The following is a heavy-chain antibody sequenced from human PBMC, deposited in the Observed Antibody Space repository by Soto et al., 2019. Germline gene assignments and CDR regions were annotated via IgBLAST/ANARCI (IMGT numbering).Heavy chain of an antibody. Sequence: VLSLRLSCAASGFTFSSYGTHRVRQAPGKGLERVAVIWSDGSNRYYADSVKGRFTISRANSKNTLYRQMNSLRAEATAVYYCATDSSRGYSYDTYFYYWGQGTLVTVSS. V-gene: IGHV3-33*01. CDR2: IWSDGSNR. J-gene: IGHJ4*02. CDR1: GFTFSSYG. D-gene: IGHD5-18*01. CDR3: ATDSSRGYSYDTYFYY.